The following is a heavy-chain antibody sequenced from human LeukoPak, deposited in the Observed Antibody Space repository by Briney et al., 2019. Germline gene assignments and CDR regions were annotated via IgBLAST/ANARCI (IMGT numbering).Heavy chain of an antibody. D-gene: IGHD6-13*01. Sequence: GSLRLSCAASGFTFSSYSMNWVRQAPGKGLEWVSSISSSSSYIYYADSVKGRFTISRDNAKNSLYLQMNSLRAEDTAVYYCARDHYSSSWSLQKNNWFDPWGQGTLVTVSS. CDR1: GFTFSSYS. J-gene: IGHJ5*02. CDR3: ARDHYSSSWSLQKNNWFDP. CDR2: ISSSSSYI. V-gene: IGHV3-21*01.